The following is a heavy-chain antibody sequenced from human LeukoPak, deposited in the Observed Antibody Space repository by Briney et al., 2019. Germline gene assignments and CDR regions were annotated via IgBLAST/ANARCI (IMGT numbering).Heavy chain of an antibody. CDR3: AKEGETYGYGHGQNDY. CDR2: IRYDGTNK. J-gene: IGHJ4*02. CDR1: GFTFRSYG. D-gene: IGHD5-18*01. Sequence: GGSLRLSCAASGFTFRSYGMHWVRQAPGKGLEWVAIIRYDGTNKYYADSVKGRFTISRDNSKNTLYLQMNSLRAEDTAVYYCAKEGETYGYGHGQNDYWGQGTLVTVSS. V-gene: IGHV3-30*02.